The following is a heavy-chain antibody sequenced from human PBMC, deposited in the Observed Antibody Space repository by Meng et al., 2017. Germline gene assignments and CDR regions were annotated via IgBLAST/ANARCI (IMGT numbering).Heavy chain of an antibody. D-gene: IGHD5-18*01. Sequence: GESLKISCAASGFTFSSYWMSWVRQAPGKGLEWVANIKQDGSEKYYVDSVKGRFTISRDNAKNSLYLQMNSLRAEDTAVYYCARDLRARGYSHGHSPEYYYYGMDVWGQGTTVTVSS. CDR3: ARDLRARGYSHGHSPEYYYYGMDV. V-gene: IGHV3-7*01. J-gene: IGHJ6*02. CDR2: IKQDGSEK. CDR1: GFTFSSYW.